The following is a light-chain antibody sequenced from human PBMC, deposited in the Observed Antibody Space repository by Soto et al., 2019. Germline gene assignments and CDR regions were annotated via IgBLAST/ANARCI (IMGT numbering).Light chain of an antibody. J-gene: IGLJ2*01. CDR1: SSNIGSNT. V-gene: IGLV1-44*01. CDR3: AAWDDSLNVLVV. CDR2: SNT. Sequence: QSVLTQPPSASGTPGQRVTSSCSGSSSNIGSNTGNWYQQLPGTAPKVRIYSNTQRPSGGPDRFYGSKPGTSASLAISGLQSEDEADYYCAAWDDSLNVLVVFGVGTKVTVL.